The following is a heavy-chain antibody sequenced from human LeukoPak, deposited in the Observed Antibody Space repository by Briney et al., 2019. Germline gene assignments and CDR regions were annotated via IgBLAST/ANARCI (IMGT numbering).Heavy chain of an antibody. V-gene: IGHV4-34*01. D-gene: IGHD3-10*01. CDR3: ARGWHGSGSPLDY. J-gene: IGHJ4*02. CDR1: GASFSGYY. CDR2: INNSGRP. Sequence: SQTLSLTHAVYGASFSGYYWSWIRQPPGKGLEWIGEINNSGRPNSNPSLKSRVTISVDTSTNQFSLRLTSVTAADTAVYYCARGWHGSGSPLDYWGRGTLVTVSS.